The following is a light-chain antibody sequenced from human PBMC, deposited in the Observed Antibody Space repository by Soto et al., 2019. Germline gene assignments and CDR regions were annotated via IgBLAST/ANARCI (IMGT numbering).Light chain of an antibody. CDR2: GAS. V-gene: IGKV3-20*01. Sequence: VMTQSPATLSVSPGERATLSCTASQSVDTKLAWYQQKLGQAPRLLIYGASNRATGIPDRFSGSGSGTDFTLTISRLEPADSAVYYCQQFGGSPPRFTFGPGTKVDIK. CDR3: QQFGGSPPRFT. J-gene: IGKJ3*01. CDR1: QSVDTK.